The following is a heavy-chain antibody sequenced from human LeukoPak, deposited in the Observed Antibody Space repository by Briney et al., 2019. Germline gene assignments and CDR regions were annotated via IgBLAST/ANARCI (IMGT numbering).Heavy chain of an antibody. CDR1: GFTFSSHS. D-gene: IGHD3-22*01. Sequence: GGSLRLSCAASGFTFSSHSMTWVRQAPGQGLEWVSYITSDSVTRFYADSVKGRFAISRDNAKMSLYLQLSGLRIEDTATYYCASDYSSSPFRVLDYYYMDVWGKGTTVIVSS. J-gene: IGHJ6*03. CDR3: ASDYSSSPFRVLDYYYMDV. V-gene: IGHV3-48*04. CDR2: ITSDSVTR.